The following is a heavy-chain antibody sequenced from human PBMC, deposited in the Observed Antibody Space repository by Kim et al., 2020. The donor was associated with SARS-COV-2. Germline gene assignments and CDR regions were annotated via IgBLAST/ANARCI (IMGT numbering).Heavy chain of an antibody. CDR2: IYPGDSDT. V-gene: IGHV5-51*01. CDR1: GYSFTSYW. D-gene: IGHD3-10*01. J-gene: IGHJ6*02. CDR3: ARHTGRGNYYYYGMDV. Sequence: GESLKISCKGSGYSFTSYWIGWVRQMPGKGLEWMGIIYPGDSDTRYSPSFQGQVTISADKSIRTAYLQWSSLKASDTAMYYCARHTGRGNYYYYGMDVWGQGTTVTVSS.